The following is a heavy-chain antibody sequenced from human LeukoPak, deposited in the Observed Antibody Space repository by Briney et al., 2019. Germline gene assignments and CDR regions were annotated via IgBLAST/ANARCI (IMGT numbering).Heavy chain of an antibody. V-gene: IGHV3-33*08. J-gene: IGHJ4*02. D-gene: IGHD3-10*01. CDR1: GFTFSSYW. Sequence: GGSLRLSCAASGFTFSSYWMHWVRQAPGKGLEWVAVIWYDGSNKYYADSVRGRFTISRDNSKNTLYLQMNSLRAEDTALYYCARDLDGSGSYMWWWGQGTLVTVSS. CDR3: ARDLDGSGSYMWW. CDR2: IWYDGSNK.